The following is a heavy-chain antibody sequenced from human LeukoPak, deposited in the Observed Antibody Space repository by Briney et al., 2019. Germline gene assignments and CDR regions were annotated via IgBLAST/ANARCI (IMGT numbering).Heavy chain of an antibody. CDR3: ARTLLRFFEWAPFDP. J-gene: IGHJ5*02. CDR2: IYYSGST. D-gene: IGHD3-3*01. CDR1: GGSISSYY. Sequence: SETLSLTCTVSGGSISSYYWSWIRQPPGKGLEWIGYIYYSGSTNYNPSLKSRVTISVDTSKNQFSLKLSSVTAADTAVYYCARTLLRFFEWAPFDPWGREPWSPSPQ. V-gene: IGHV4-59*01.